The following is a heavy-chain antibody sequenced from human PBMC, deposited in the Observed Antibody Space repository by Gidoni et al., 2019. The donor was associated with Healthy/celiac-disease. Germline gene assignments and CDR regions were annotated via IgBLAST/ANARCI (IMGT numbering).Heavy chain of an antibody. D-gene: IGHD3-10*01. V-gene: IGHV2-5*02. Sequence: QITLKESGPTLVKPTQTLTLTCTFSGFSLSTSGVGVGWIRQPPGKALEWLALIYWDDDKRYRPSLKSRLTITKDTSTNQVVLTMTNMDPVDTATYYCAHGRLDHNLWFGELLFSRTIRNFDYWGQGTLVTVSS. CDR1: GFSLSTSGVG. CDR2: IYWDDDK. CDR3: AHGRLDHNLWFGELLFSRTIRNFDY. J-gene: IGHJ4*02.